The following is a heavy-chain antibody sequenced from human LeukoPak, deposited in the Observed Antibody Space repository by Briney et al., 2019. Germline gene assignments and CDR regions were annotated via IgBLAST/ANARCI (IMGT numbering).Heavy chain of an antibody. V-gene: IGHV3-30-3*01. D-gene: IGHD5-12*01. J-gene: IGHJ4*02. CDR1: GFTFSTYA. Sequence: GGSLRLSCAASGFTFSTYAMHRVRQAPGKGLEWVALMSYDESNKHYADSVKGRFTISRDNSKNTLYLEMNSLRAEDTAVYFCARESRVESRGYDPYYFDYWGQGTLVTVSS. CDR3: ARESRVESRGYDPYYFDY. CDR2: MSYDESNK.